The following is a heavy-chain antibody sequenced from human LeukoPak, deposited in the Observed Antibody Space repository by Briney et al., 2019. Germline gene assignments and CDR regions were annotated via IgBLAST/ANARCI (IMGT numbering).Heavy chain of an antibody. CDR2: ISGSGGST. V-gene: IGHV3-23*01. CDR1: GFTFSSYA. Sequence: PGGSLRLSCAASGFTFSSYAMSWVRQAPEKGLEWVSAISGSGGSTYYADSVKGRFTISRDNSKNTLYLQMNSLRAEDTAVYYCAKDLSAPTYDFWSGYSLGYYFDYWGQGTLVTVSS. J-gene: IGHJ4*02. D-gene: IGHD3-3*01. CDR3: AKDLSAPTYDFWSGYSLGYYFDY.